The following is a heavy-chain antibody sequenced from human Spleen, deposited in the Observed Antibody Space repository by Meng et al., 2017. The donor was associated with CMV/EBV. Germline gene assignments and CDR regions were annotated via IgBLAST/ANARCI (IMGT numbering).Heavy chain of an antibody. CDR3: AREEYQLLIFDY. V-gene: IGHV1-18*04. CDR1: GYTFTGFF. CDR2: ISAYNGNT. Sequence: ASVKVSCKASGYTFTGFFMHWVRQAPGQGLEWMGWISAYNGNTNYAQKLQGRVTMTTDTSTSTAYMELRSLRSDDTAVYYCAREEYQLLIFDYWGQGTLVTVSS. D-gene: IGHD2-2*01. J-gene: IGHJ4*02.